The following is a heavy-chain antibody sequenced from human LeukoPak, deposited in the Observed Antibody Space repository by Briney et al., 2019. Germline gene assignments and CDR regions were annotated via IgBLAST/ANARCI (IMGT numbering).Heavy chain of an antibody. CDR1: GYTFTGYH. V-gene: IGHV1-2*02. Sequence: GASVKVSCKASGYTFTGYHMHWVRQAPGQGLEWMAWLNPNSGDTDSAQKFQGRVTMTRDTSITTAYLELSSLRSDDTAVYYCARAPAGGPFDNWGQGTLVTVSS. D-gene: IGHD4-23*01. CDR3: ARAPAGGPFDN. CDR2: LNPNSGDT. J-gene: IGHJ4*02.